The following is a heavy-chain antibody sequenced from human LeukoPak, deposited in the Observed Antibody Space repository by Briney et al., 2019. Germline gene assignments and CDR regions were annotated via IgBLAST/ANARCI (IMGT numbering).Heavy chain of an antibody. CDR3: AREGDVFGPFDS. J-gene: IGHJ4*02. Sequence: VASVKVSCKASGNTFSSYAISWVRQAPGQGREWLGRIVPILEATKYSPHLEGRVTITADKSTVTAYMELNSLRSDDTAVYYCAREGDVFGPFDSWGQGTRVTVSS. V-gene: IGHV1-69*04. CDR2: IVPILEAT. D-gene: IGHD3-16*01. CDR1: GNTFSSYA.